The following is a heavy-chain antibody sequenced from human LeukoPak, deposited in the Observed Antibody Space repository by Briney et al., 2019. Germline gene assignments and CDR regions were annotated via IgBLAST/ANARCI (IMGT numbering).Heavy chain of an antibody. J-gene: IGHJ4*02. Sequence: PGGSLRLSCAASGFTFSSYWMSWVRQAPGKGLEWVAVISYDGSNKYYADSVKGRFTISRDNSKNTLYLQMNSLRAEDTAVYYCAPKDSSGYPPGYWGQGTLVTVSS. D-gene: IGHD3-22*01. CDR2: ISYDGSNK. CDR3: APKDSSGYPPGY. V-gene: IGHV3-30*03. CDR1: GFTFSSYW.